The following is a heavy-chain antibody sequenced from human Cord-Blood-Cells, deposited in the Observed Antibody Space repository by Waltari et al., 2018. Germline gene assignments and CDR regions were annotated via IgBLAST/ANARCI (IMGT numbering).Heavy chain of an antibody. D-gene: IGHD2-8*01. CDR3: ARTRQEGCCPRYFDL. J-gene: IGHJ2*01. CDR1: GYTFTSYG. V-gene: IGHV1-18*01. CDR2: ISAYNGNT. Sequence: QVQLVQSGAVVKKPGAAGKVSCKASGYTFTSYGIRWVREAVGQGLERMGWISAYNGNTDYAQKLQGRVTMTTDTATSTAYMELRSLRSDDTAVYYCARTRQEGCCPRYFDLWGRGTLVTVSS.